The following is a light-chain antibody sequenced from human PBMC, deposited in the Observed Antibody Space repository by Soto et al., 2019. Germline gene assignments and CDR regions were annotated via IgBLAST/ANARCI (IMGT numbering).Light chain of an antibody. CDR1: NSNIGSNT. CDR3: SAWDDSLNGRV. Sequence: VLTQPPSASGTPGQRVTISCSGSNSNIGSNTVNWFQQLPGTAPKPLIYSDNQRPSGVPDRFSGSKSGTSASLAISGLQSEDEADYYCSAWDDSLNGRVFGGGTKLTVL. J-gene: IGLJ2*01. V-gene: IGLV1-44*01. CDR2: SDN.